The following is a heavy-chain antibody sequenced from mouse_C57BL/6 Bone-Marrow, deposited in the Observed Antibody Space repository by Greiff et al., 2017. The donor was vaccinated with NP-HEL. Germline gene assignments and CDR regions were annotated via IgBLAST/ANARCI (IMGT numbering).Heavy chain of an antibody. J-gene: IGHJ3*01. V-gene: IGHV1-55*01. CDR2: IYPGSGST. CDR1: GYTFTSYW. Sequence: QVHVKQPGAELVKPGASVKMSCKASGYTFTSYWITWVKQRPGQGLEWIGDIYPGSGSTNYNEKFKSKATLNVDTSSSTAYMQLSSLTSEDSAVYYCARRGVGPLFADWGQGTLVTVSA. D-gene: IGHD4-1*01. CDR3: ARRGVGPLFAD.